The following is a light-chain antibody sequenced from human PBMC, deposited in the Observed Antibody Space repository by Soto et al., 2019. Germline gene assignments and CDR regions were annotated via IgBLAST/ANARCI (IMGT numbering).Light chain of an antibody. CDR2: GAS. J-gene: IGKJ4*01. CDR1: QTVNSN. Sequence: EIVMTQSPATLSVSPGERATLSCRASQTVNSNLAWYQKKPGQAPRLLIYGASTRAPGIPARFSGSGSGTEFTLTISSLQSEDFAVYYCQQYNNWPPLTFGGGTKLEIK. V-gene: IGKV3D-15*01. CDR3: QQYNNWPPLT.